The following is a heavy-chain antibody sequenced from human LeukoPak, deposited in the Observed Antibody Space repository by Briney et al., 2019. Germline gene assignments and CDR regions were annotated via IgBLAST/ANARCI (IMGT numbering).Heavy chain of an antibody. J-gene: IGHJ2*01. D-gene: IGHD3-22*01. CDR1: GFTVSSNY. V-gene: IGHV3-53*01. CDR2: IYSGGST. Sequence: PGGSLRLSCAASGFTVSSNYMSWVRQAPGKGLEWVSVIYSGGSTYYADPVKGRFTISRDNSKNTLYLQMNSLRAEDTAVYYCAREGGVVVADSWYFDLWGRGTLVTVSS. CDR3: AREGGVVVADSWYFDL.